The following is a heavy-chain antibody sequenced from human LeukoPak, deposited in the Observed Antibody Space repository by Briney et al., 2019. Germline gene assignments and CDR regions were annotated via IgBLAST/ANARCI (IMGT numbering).Heavy chain of an antibody. CDR1: GYTFTGYY. J-gene: IGHJ4*02. Sequence: ASVKVSCKASGYTFTGYYMHWVRQAPGQGLEWMGWINPNSGGTNYAQKFQGRVTMTTDTSTSTAYMELRSLRSDDTAVYYCARGGGSYCTNGVCYTYWGQGTLVTVSS. CDR2: INPNSGGT. D-gene: IGHD2-8*01. CDR3: ARGGGSYCTNGVCYTY. V-gene: IGHV1-2*02.